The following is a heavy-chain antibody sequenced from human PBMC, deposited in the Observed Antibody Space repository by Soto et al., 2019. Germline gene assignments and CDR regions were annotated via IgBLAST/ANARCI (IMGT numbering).Heavy chain of an antibody. D-gene: IGHD6-13*01. V-gene: IGHV1-69*02. CDR2: IIPILGIA. Sequence: QVQLVQSGAEVKKPGSSVKVSCKASGGTFSSYTISWVRQAPGQGLEWMGRIIPILGIANYAQKFQGRVTXTXDXXTSTAYMELSSLRSEDTAVYYCARYPGIAAAGFDYWGQGTLVTVSS. J-gene: IGHJ4*02. CDR3: ARYPGIAAAGFDY. CDR1: GGTFSSYT.